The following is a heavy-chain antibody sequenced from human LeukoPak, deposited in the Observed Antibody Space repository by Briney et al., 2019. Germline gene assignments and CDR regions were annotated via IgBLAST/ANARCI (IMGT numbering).Heavy chain of an antibody. CDR1: GFSFNSFS. D-gene: IGHD1-1*01. CDR3: ARGYGHFDY. CDR2: ITSSGTYI. V-gene: IGHV3-21*04. J-gene: IGHJ4*02. Sequence: PGGSLRLSCAAPGFSFNSFSMNWVRQAPGRGLEWVSYITSSGTYIYYADSVRGRFTISRDNSKNTLYLQMNSLRAEDTAVYYCARGYGHFDYWGQGTLVTVSS.